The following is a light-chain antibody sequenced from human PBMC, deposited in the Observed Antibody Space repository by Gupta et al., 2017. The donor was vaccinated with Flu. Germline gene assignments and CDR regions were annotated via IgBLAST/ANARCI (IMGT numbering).Light chain of an antibody. CDR3: QQRDSTPQT. CDR1: QSVRGF. CDR2: AVS. J-gene: IGKJ1*01. Sequence: SLSASVGDRVTITCRASQSVRGFLSWYQQKAGKAPKVLIYAVSSLQRGVTSRFSGSGSGSGTDFTLTISRLQPEDFATYYCQQRDSTPQTFGQGTKVEIK. V-gene: IGKV1-39*01.